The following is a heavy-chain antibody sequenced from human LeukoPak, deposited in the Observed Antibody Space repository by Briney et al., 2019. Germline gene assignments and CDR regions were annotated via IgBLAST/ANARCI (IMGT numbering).Heavy chain of an antibody. CDR2: IYHSGST. V-gene: IGHV4-38-2*02. CDR1: GYSISSGYY. CDR3: ARDRRLERRPFDY. Sequence: SETLSLTCTVSGYSISSGYYWGWIRQPPGKGLEWIGSIYHSGSTYYNPSLRSRVTISVDTSKNQFSLKLSSVTAADTAVYYCARDRRLERRPFDYWGQGTLVTVSS. J-gene: IGHJ4*02. D-gene: IGHD1-1*01.